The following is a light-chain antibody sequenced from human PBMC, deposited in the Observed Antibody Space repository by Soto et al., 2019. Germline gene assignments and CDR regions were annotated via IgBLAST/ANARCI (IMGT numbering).Light chain of an antibody. Sequence: TRITKSPSPLPASTGDRVTIICRASRGFTSYLAWYQQKPGKAPKLLIYAASTLQSGVPSRFSGSGSGTDFTLTISCLQSEDFATYYCQQYYSYPPMYTFGQGTKLEIK. CDR1: RGFTSY. CDR3: QQYYSYPPMYT. J-gene: IGKJ2*01. V-gene: IGKV1-8*01. CDR2: AAS.